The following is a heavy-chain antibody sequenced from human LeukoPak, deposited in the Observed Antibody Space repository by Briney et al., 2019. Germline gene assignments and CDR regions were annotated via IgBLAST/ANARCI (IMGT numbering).Heavy chain of an antibody. CDR2: IYYSGST. D-gene: IGHD6-19*01. J-gene: IGHJ3*02. V-gene: IGHV4-61*01. CDR3: ARVSIAVAGTRAFDI. Sequence: SETLSLTCTVSGGSVSSGSYYWSWIRQPPGKGLEWIVYIYYSGSTNYNPSLKSRVTISVDTSKNQFSLKLSSVTAADTAVYYCARVSIAVAGTRAFDIWGQGTMVTVSS. CDR1: GGSVSSGSYY.